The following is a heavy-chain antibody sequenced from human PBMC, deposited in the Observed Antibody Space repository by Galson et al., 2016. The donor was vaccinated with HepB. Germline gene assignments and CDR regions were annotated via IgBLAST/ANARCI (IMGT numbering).Heavy chain of an antibody. D-gene: IGHD6-19*01. Sequence: SLRLSCAASGFTFSGYAMHWVRQAPGRGLEWVSAISGSGGSTYYADSVKGRFTISRDNSKNTLYLQMNSLRAEDTAVYYCAKQVAVYPTSSPPLVWGRGTLVTVSS. J-gene: IGHJ4*02. V-gene: IGHV3-23*01. CDR3: AKQVAVYPTSSPPLV. CDR2: ISGSGGST. CDR1: GFTFSGYA.